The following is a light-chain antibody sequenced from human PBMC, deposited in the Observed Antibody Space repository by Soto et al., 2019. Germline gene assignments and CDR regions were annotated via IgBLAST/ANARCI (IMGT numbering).Light chain of an antibody. CDR1: SSDVGGYNY. CDR3: CSYTTSNTRQIV. Sequence: QSVLTPAASVSGSPGQSITISCTGTSSDVGGYNYVSWYQHHPGKAPKLMIYDVSNRPSGVSNRFSGSKSGNTASLTISGLQPEDEADYYCCSYTTSNTRQIVFGTGTKVTVL. CDR2: DVS. J-gene: IGLJ1*01. V-gene: IGLV2-14*03.